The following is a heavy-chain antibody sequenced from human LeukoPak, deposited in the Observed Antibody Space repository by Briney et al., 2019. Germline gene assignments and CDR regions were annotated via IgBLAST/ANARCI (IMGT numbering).Heavy chain of an antibody. D-gene: IGHD5-18*01. CDR3: ARLQSAHVGWIQLWLPYFFDR. Sequence: SETLSLTCTVSGGFLSSYYWSWIRQPAAKGLEGIWHIYTSGSTNYNPSLKSRVTMSVETSKNQFSLKLSSVTAADTAVYYWARLQSAHVGWIQLWLPYFFDRCGQGTLVTVSS. CDR2: IYTSGST. J-gene: IGHJ4*02. CDR1: GGFLSSYY. V-gene: IGHV4-4*07.